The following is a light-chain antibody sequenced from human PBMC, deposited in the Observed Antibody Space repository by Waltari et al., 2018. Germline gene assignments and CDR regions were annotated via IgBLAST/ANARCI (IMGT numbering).Light chain of an antibody. Sequence: QTVVTQEPSLSVSPGGTVTLTCALSSCSISTTSYATCYPQSPGQAPRTLVYKANSRSAGVPDRVSGSVLGNKAALTITGAQADDESDYYCALYMGGGIWVFGGGTKLTVL. CDR3: ALYMGGGIWV. CDR1: SCSISTTSY. CDR2: KAN. V-gene: IGLV8-61*01. J-gene: IGLJ3*02.